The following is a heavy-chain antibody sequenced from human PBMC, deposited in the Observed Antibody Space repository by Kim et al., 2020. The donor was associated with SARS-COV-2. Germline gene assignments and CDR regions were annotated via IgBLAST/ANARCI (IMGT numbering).Heavy chain of an antibody. CDR3: ARGHCSSTSCHRYYYGMDV. CDR2: INASNGNT. Sequence: ASVKVSCKASGYTFTSYAMHWVRQAPGQRLEWMGWINASNGNTKYSQKFQGRVTITRDTSASTAYMELSSLRSEDTAVYYCARGHCSSTSCHRYYYGMDVWGQGTTVTVSS. CDR1: GYTFTSYA. J-gene: IGHJ6*02. V-gene: IGHV1-3*01. D-gene: IGHD2-2*01.